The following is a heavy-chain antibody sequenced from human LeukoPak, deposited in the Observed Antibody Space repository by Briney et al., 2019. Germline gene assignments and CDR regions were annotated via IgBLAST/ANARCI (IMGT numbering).Heavy chain of an antibody. CDR2: IRSDSDGGVT. Sequence: GGSLRLSCTASGFNFRNAWMCWVRQAPGKGLEWVGLIRSDSDGGVTQYGTPVKGRFTISRDDSKDTVYLQMNSLRAEDTAVYYCASRAYFDYWGQGTLVTVSS. CDR3: ASRAYFDY. CDR1: GFNFRNAW. J-gene: IGHJ4*02. V-gene: IGHV3-15*01.